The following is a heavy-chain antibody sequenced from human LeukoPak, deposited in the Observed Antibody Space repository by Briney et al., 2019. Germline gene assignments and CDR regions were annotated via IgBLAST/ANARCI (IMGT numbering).Heavy chain of an antibody. V-gene: IGHV4-4*07. CDR1: GGSISSYY. J-gene: IGHJ5*02. CDR2: IYTSGST. D-gene: IGHD4-11*01. Sequence: SSETLSLTCTVSGGSISSYYWSWIRQPAGKGLEWIGRIYTSGSTNYNPSLKSRVTMSVDTSKNQFSLKLSSVTAADTAVYYCARDLGVTAVLPNWFDPWGQGTLVTVSS. CDR3: ARDLGVTAVLPNWFDP.